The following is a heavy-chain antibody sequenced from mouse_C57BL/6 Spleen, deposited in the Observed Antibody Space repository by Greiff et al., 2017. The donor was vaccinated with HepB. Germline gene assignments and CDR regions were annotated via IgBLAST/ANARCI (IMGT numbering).Heavy chain of an antibody. Sequence: QVQLQQSGAELVRPGTSVKVSCKASGYAFTNYLIEWVKQRPGQGLEWIGVINPGSGGTNYNEKFKGKATLTADKSSSTAYMQLSSLTSEDSAVYFCARSTDDGYYAWFAYWGQGTLVTVSA. V-gene: IGHV1-54*01. CDR3: ARSTDDGYYAWFAY. D-gene: IGHD2-3*01. CDR2: INPGSGGT. J-gene: IGHJ3*01. CDR1: GYAFTNYL.